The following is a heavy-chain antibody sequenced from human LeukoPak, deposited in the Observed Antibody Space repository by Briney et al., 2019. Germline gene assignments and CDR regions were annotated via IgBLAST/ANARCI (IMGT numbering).Heavy chain of an antibody. CDR3: ARGLSGSYWDYYDGMDV. J-gene: IGHJ6*02. V-gene: IGHV3-72*01. CDR2: TRNKANSYTT. D-gene: IGHD1-26*01. Sequence: PGGSLRLSCAASGFTFSDHYMDWVRQAPGKGLEWVGRTRNKANSYTTEYAASVKGRFTISRDDSKNSLYLQINSLKTEDTAVYYCARGLSGSYWDYYDGMDVWGQGTTVTVSS. CDR1: GFTFSDHY.